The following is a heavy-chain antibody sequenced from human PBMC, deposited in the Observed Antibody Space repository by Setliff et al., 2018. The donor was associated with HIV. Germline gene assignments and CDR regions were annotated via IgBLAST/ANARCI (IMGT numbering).Heavy chain of an antibody. D-gene: IGHD1-1*01. CDR2: ISLYNEYK. Sequence: ASVKVSCKTSGFIFNNFGVTWVRQAPGQGLEWVAWISLYNEYKYYAPHFLGRVTMSTDTSTSTVDLELRGLRADDAAIYYCARTQYTTTWPGNYWGQGTLVTVSS. CDR1: GFIFNNFG. CDR3: ARTQYTTTWPGNY. V-gene: IGHV1-18*04. J-gene: IGHJ4*02.